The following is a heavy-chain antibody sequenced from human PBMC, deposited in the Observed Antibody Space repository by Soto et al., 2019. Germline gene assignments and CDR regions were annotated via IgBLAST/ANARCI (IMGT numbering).Heavy chain of an antibody. Sequence: ASVKVSCKASGGSFSTYSISWVRQAPGQGLEWMGKIIPFLGVPNYAPKFQGRATIAADTSTSTAYMELSSLRYEDTAVYYCASDSNSAGNWGQGTLVTVSS. CDR1: GGSFSTYS. D-gene: IGHD3-22*01. CDR2: IIPFLGVP. V-gene: IGHV1-69*02. J-gene: IGHJ4*02. CDR3: ASDSNSAGN.